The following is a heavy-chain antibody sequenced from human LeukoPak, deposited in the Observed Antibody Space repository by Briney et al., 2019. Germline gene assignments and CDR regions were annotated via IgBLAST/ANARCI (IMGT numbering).Heavy chain of an antibody. CDR1: GGSISSGSYY. D-gene: IGHD2-2*01. CDR2: IYTSGST. V-gene: IGHV4-61*02. CDR3: ASTQLLLYYYYYMDV. J-gene: IGHJ6*03. Sequence: KPSETLSLTCTVSGGSISSGSYYWSWIRQPAGKGLEWIGRIYTSGSTNHNPSLKSRVTISVDTSKNQFSLKLSSVTAADTAVYYCASTQLLLYYYYYMDVWGKGTTVTVSS.